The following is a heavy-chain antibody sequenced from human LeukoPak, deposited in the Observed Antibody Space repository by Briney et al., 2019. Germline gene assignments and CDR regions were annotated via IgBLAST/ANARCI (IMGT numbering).Heavy chain of an antibody. Sequence: ASVKVSCKASGYTFTSYGISWVRQAPGQGLEWMGWISAYNGNTNYAQKLQGRGTMTTDTSTSTAYMELRSLRSDDTAVYYCARVLAGSGWYFPDYWGQGTLVTVSS. D-gene: IGHD6-19*01. CDR3: ARVLAGSGWYFPDY. V-gene: IGHV1-18*01. CDR1: GYTFTSYG. CDR2: ISAYNGNT. J-gene: IGHJ4*02.